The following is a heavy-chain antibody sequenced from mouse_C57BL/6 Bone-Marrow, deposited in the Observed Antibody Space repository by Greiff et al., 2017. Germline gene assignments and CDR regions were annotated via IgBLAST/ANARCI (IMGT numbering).Heavy chain of an antibody. CDR3: TTPAWFAY. V-gene: IGHV14-4*01. Sequence: VQLQQPGAELVRPGASVKLSCTASGFNIKDDYMHWVKQRPEQGLEWIGWIDPENGDTEYASKFQGKATITADTSSNTAYLQLSSLTSEDTAVYYCTTPAWFAYWGQGTLVTVSA. CDR1: GFNIKDDY. CDR2: IDPENGDT. J-gene: IGHJ3*01.